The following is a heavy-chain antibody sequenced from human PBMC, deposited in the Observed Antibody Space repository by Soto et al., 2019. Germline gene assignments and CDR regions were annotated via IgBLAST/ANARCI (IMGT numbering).Heavy chain of an antibody. CDR3: ARARYDSSGYSFYYGMDV. Sequence: ASVKVSCKASGYTFIGYYMHWVRQAPGRGLEWMGWINPNNGGTNYAQKFQGWVTMTRDTSISTAYMELSRLRSDDTAVYYCARARYDSSGYSFYYGMDVWGQGTTVTVS. V-gene: IGHV1-2*04. CDR2: INPNNGGT. D-gene: IGHD3-22*01. CDR1: GYTFIGYY. J-gene: IGHJ6*02.